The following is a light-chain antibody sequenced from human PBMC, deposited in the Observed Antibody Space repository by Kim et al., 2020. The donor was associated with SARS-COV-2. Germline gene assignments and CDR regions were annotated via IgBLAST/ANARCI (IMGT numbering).Light chain of an antibody. V-gene: IGKV1-9*01. CDR1: QDISSY. CDR2: ATS. J-gene: IGKJ2*01. Sequence: ASVGDRVTITCRAGQDISSYVAWYQQRPGKPPQLLIYATSSLQNGVPSRFSGSASGTDFTLTISSLQPEDFATYFCQEGDSSPPYTFGQGTKLEIK. CDR3: QEGDSSPPYT.